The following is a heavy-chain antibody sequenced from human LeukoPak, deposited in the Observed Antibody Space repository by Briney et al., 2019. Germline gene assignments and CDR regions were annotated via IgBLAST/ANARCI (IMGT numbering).Heavy chain of an antibody. CDR3: ANGYCTNGVCYPYYYYYMDV. Sequence: GGSLRLSCAASGFTFSSYGMSWVRQAPGKGLEWVSAISGSGGSTYYADSVKGGFTIYRDNSKKTLYLQMNSLRAEDTAVYYCANGYCTNGVCYPYYYYYMDVWGKGTTVTVSS. V-gene: IGHV3-23*01. J-gene: IGHJ6*03. CDR1: GFTFSSYG. CDR2: ISGSGGST. D-gene: IGHD2-8*01.